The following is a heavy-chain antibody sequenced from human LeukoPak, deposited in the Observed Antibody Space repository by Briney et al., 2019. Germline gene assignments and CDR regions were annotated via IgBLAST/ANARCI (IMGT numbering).Heavy chain of an antibody. V-gene: IGHV4-59*08. D-gene: IGHD2-21*02. Sequence: SETLSLTCTVSGGSIRSHYWSWVRQPPGKGPEWIGDIHHSGSTNNNPSLKSRVTILVDTSKNQFSLKLSSVTAADTAVYYCARREVVVTHDAFDIWGQGTMVTVSS. CDR2: IHHSGST. CDR3: ARREVVVTHDAFDI. CDR1: GGSIRSHY. J-gene: IGHJ3*02.